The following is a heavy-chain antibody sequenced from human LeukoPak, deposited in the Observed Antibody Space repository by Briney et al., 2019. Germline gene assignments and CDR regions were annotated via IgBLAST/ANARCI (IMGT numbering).Heavy chain of an antibody. CDR1: GGTFNSYA. CDR2: IIPIFGTE. V-gene: IGHV1-69*05. Sequence: SSVKVSCKASGGTFNSYAISWVRQAPGQGLEWMGGIIPIFGTENYAQKLQGRVTITTDESTSTAYMELSSLRSEDTAVYYCATKKRYDYGDHGGFDYWGQGTLVTVSS. CDR3: ATKKRYDYGDHGGFDY. J-gene: IGHJ4*02. D-gene: IGHD4-17*01.